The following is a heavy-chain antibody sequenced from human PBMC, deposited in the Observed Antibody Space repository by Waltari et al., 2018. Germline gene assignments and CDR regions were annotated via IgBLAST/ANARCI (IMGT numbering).Heavy chain of an antibody. V-gene: IGHV3-21*02. CDR1: GFNFSDYA. CDR2: ISASSNYI. D-gene: IGHD3-22*01. Sequence: EAQLEESGGGPVKPGGSLRLSCVASGFNFSDYAINWVRQAPGKGLEWVSSISASSNYIYYADSLKGRFTISRDNAKNSLYLQLHSLRADDTAVYYCARENNWNAYYYYYTLDVWGQGTTVTVSS. CDR3: ARENNWNAYYYYYTLDV. J-gene: IGHJ6*02.